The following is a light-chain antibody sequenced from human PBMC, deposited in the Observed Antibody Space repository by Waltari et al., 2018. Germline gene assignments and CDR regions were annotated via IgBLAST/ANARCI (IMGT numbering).Light chain of an antibody. CDR2: GGS. Sequence: IQLTQSPLSLSASVGDRVTITCRASQGISSYLAWYQQKAGRAPKLLIYGGSTLPNGVPSRFSGSGFGTDFTLTISSLQPEDFATYYCLQVKSYPFTFGPGTTVDIK. CDR1: QGISSY. J-gene: IGKJ3*01. V-gene: IGKV1-9*01. CDR3: LQVKSYPFT.